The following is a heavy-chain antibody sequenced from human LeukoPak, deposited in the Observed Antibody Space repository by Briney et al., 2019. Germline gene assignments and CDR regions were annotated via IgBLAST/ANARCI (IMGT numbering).Heavy chain of an antibody. CDR1: GFTFSSYA. CDR3: VKGGASDGDYEFDY. D-gene: IGHD4-17*01. J-gene: IGHJ4*02. CDR2: ISRSGGST. Sequence: PGGSLRLSCAASGFTFSSYAMSWVRQAPGKGLEWVSAISRSGGSTYYADSVRGRFSISRDNSKNTLYLRMNSLRTEDTAVYYCVKGGASDGDYEFDYWGQGTLVTVSS. V-gene: IGHV3-23*01.